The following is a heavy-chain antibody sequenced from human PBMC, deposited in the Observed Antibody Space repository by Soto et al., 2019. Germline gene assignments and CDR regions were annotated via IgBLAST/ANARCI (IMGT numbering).Heavy chain of an antibody. CDR1: GFTFSDHY. CDR2: ISGSGFTI. Sequence: QVQLVESGGGLVKPGGSLRLSCAASGFTFSDHYMSWIRQAPGMGLAWVAYISGSGFTIYNADSVKGRFTISRDNAKNSLYLQMDSLRAEDTAVYYCARNTLSAAGSDNDGLDVWGRGTTVAVSS. V-gene: IGHV3-11*01. D-gene: IGHD6-13*01. J-gene: IGHJ6*01. CDR3: ARNTLSAAGSDNDGLDV.